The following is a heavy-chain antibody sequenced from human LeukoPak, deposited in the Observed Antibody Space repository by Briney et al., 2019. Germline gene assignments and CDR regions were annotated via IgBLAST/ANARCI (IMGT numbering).Heavy chain of an antibody. CDR3: ARGAYSSSLNWFDP. V-gene: IGHV1-2*02. D-gene: IGHD6-13*01. CDR1: GYTFTGYY. J-gene: IGHJ5*02. CDR2: INPNSGGT. Sequence: VSVKVSCKASGYTFTGYYMHWVRQAPGQGLGWMGWINPNSGGTNYAQKFQGRVTMTRDTSISTAYMELSRLRSDDTAVYYCARGAYSSSLNWFDPWGQGTLVTVSS.